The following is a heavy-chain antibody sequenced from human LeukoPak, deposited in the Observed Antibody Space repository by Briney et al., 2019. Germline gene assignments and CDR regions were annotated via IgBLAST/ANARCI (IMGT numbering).Heavy chain of an antibody. CDR1: GIDISSNY. Sequence: AGSLSLSCTVSGIDISSNYMSWVRQAPGKGLEWVSVTYVSGNTYYADSVKGRFIVSRDNSKNTLYLEMNSLRVEDTGVYYCAREVGAWGQGTLVTVSS. V-gene: IGHV3-66*01. CDR2: TYVSGNT. D-gene: IGHD1-26*01. J-gene: IGHJ5*02. CDR3: AREVGA.